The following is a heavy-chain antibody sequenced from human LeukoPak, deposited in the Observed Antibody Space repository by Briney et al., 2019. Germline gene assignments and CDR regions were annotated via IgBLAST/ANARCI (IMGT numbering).Heavy chain of an antibody. Sequence: SETLSLTCTVSGGSISSYYWSWIRQPPGKGLEWIGYIYYSGSTNYNPSLKSRVTISVDTSKNQFSPKLSSVTAADTAVYYCARVLRATAGMGSFWFDPWGQGTLVTVSS. J-gene: IGHJ5*02. CDR2: IYYSGST. V-gene: IGHV4-59*01. D-gene: IGHD6-13*01. CDR3: ARVLRATAGMGSFWFDP. CDR1: GGSISSYY.